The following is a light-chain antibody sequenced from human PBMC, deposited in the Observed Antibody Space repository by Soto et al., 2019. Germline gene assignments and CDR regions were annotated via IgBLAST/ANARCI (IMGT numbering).Light chain of an antibody. CDR2: EVS. Sequence: QSVLTQPASVSGSPGQSITISCTGTSSDVGNYKYVSWYQQHPGKAPKLMIYEVSNRPSGVSNRFSGSKSGNTASLTISGLQAEDETDYYCSSYTDSSTRLFGTGTKVTVL. V-gene: IGLV2-14*01. CDR3: SSYTDSSTRL. J-gene: IGLJ1*01. CDR1: SSDVGNYKY.